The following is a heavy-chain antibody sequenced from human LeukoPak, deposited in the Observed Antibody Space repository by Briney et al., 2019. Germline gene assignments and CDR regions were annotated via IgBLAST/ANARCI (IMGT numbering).Heavy chain of an antibody. Sequence: QPGRSLRLSCAASGFTFSSYAMHWVRQAPGKGLEWVAVISYDGSNKYYADSVKGRFTISRDNSKNTLYLQMNSLRAEDTAVYYCASNPSYCSSTSCYDYYYYYGMDVWGQGTTVTVSS. J-gene: IGHJ6*02. CDR2: ISYDGSNK. D-gene: IGHD2-2*01. CDR3: ASNPSYCSSTSCYDYYYYYGMDV. V-gene: IGHV3-30-3*01. CDR1: GFTFSSYA.